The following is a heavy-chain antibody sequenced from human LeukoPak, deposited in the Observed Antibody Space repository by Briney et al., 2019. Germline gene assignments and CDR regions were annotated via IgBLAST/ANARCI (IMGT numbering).Heavy chain of an antibody. J-gene: IGHJ4*02. Sequence: GGSLRLSCAASGFTFSTYAMSWVRQAPGKGLEWVSAISGSGSSTYYADSVKGRFTISKDNSKNTLYLQMNSLRAEDTAVYYCAKPPSGYSYFDYWGQGTLVTVSS. V-gene: IGHV3-23*01. CDR1: GFTFSTYA. D-gene: IGHD3-22*01. CDR3: AKPPSGYSYFDY. CDR2: ISGSGSST.